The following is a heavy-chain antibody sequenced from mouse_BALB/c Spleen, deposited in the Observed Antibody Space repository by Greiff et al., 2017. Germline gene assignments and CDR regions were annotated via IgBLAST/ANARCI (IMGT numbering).Heavy chain of an antibody. Sequence: EVHLVESGGGLVKPGGSLKLSCAASGFTFSSYAMSWVRQSPEKRLEWVAEISSGGSYTYYPDTVTGRFTISRDNAKNTLYLEMSSLRSEDTAMYYCARVSMDYWGQGTSVTVSS. J-gene: IGHJ4*01. V-gene: IGHV5-9-4*01. CDR2: ISSGGSYT. CDR3: ARVSMDY. CDR1: GFTFSSYA.